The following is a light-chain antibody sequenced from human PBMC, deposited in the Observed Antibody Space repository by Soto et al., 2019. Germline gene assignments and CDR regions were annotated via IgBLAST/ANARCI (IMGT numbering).Light chain of an antibody. CDR2: GNS. CDR3: QSYDSSLSGVV. V-gene: IGLV1-40*01. CDR1: SSNIGAGYD. Sequence: QSVLTQPPSVSGAPGQRVTISCTGSSSNIGAGYDVHWYQQLPGTAPKLLIYGNSNRPSGVPDRFSGSKSGTSASLAITGLHAEDEADYYCQSYDSSLSGVVFGTGTKVTVL. J-gene: IGLJ1*01.